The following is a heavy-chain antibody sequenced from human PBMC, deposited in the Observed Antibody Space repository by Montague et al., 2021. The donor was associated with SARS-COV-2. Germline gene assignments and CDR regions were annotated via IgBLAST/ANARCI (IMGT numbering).Heavy chain of an antibody. Sequence: SLRLSCAASGFTFSSYGIYWVRQAPGKGLEWVAVISYDESNKHYADSVKGRFTISRDNSKNTLYLQMNSLRAEDTAVYYCAKDQGDCSSSRCFRGWTYYYYGMDVWGQGTTVTVSS. CDR1: GFTFSSYG. CDR2: ISYDESNK. D-gene: IGHD2-2*01. CDR3: AKDQGDCSSSRCFRGWTYYYYGMDV. J-gene: IGHJ6*02. V-gene: IGHV3-30*18.